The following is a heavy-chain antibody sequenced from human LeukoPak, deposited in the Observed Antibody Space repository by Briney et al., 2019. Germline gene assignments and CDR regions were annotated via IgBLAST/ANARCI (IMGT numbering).Heavy chain of an antibody. Sequence: SETLSLTCNVSGGSVSSHYWRWIRQSPGRGLEWIGYIRYSGSTNYNPSLKSRVTMSVDTAKNQLSLNLRSVSAADTAVYYCAREYSSGWFVYWGQGTLVTVSS. CDR2: IRYSGST. CDR1: GGSVSSHY. J-gene: IGHJ5*01. D-gene: IGHD6-19*01. V-gene: IGHV4-59*02. CDR3: AREYSSGWFVY.